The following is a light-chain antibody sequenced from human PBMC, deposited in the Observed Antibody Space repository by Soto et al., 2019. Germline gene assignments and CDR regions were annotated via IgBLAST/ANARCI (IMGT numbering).Light chain of an antibody. V-gene: IGLV2-14*01. CDR1: IRDVGGYNY. Sequence: QALPTQPAWVSGSPGQSIPISCAGTIRDVGGYNYVSWYQHHPGKAPKLMIYEVSHRPSGVSNRFSGSKSGNTASLTISGLQAEDEADYYCRSYTSSSTSVFGTGTKVTVL. J-gene: IGLJ1*01. CDR3: RSYTSSSTSV. CDR2: EVS.